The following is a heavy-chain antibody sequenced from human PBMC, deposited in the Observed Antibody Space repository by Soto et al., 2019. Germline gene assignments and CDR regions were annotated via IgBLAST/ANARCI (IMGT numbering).Heavy chain of an antibody. Sequence: QVQLVESGGGVVQPGRSLRLSCAASGFTFSSYAMHWVRQAPGKGLEWVAVISYDGSNKYYADSVKGRFTISRDNSKNTLYLKMNSLRAEDTAVYYCARGDYSDSSGYYFLSYYFEYWGQGTLVTVSS. J-gene: IGHJ4*02. CDR3: ARGDYSDSSGYYFLSYYFEY. D-gene: IGHD3-22*01. V-gene: IGHV3-30-3*01. CDR2: ISYDGSNK. CDR1: GFTFSSYA.